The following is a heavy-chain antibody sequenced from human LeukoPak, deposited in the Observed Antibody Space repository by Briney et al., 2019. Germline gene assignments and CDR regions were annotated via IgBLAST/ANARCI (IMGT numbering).Heavy chain of an antibody. CDR2: INHSGST. CDR1: GGSFSGYY. CDR3: ARHEVHYDILTGYYSNWFDP. D-gene: IGHD3-9*01. J-gene: IGHJ5*02. V-gene: IGHV4-34*01. Sequence: SETLSLTCAVYGGSFSGYYWSWIRQPPGKGLEWIGEINHSGSTNYNPSLKSRVTISVDTSKNQFSLKLSSVTAADTAVYYCARHEVHYDILTGYYSNWFDPWGQGTLVTVSS.